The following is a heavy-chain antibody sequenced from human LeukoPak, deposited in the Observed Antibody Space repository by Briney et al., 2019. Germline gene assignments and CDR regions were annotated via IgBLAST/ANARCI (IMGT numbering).Heavy chain of an antibody. V-gene: IGHV1-46*01. CDR1: GGTFSSYA. CDR3: AREVIFGVVGSHFDY. Sequence: GSSVKVSCKASGGTFSSYAISWVRQAPGQGLEWMGIINPSGGRATYAQRFQGRVTLTRDTSTSTVYMELSSLRSDDTAMYYCAREVIFGVVGSHFDYWGQGTLVTVSS. D-gene: IGHD3-3*01. J-gene: IGHJ4*02. CDR2: INPSGGRA.